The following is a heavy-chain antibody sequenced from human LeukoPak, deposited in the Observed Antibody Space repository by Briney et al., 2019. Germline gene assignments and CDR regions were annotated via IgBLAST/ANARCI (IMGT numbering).Heavy chain of an antibody. V-gene: IGHV2-5*02. CDR3: AHSDSGRYFDC. J-gene: IGHJ4*02. Sequence: ESGPTLVKPTQTLTLTCSFSGLVLWPTAVGVGWIRQPPGKALEWLALIYWDDDKRYSPSLKSRVTITKDTSKNQVILKMTNMDPVHTATYYSAHSDSGRYFDCWGQGTLVTVSS. D-gene: IGHD3-10*01. CDR1: GLVLWPTAVG. CDR2: IYWDDDK.